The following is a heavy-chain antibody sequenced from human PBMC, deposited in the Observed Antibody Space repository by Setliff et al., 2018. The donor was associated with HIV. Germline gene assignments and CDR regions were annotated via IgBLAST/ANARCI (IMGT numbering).Heavy chain of an antibody. J-gene: IGHJ5*02. CDR3: ARDRHYSGLGSYGP. V-gene: IGHV4-34*01. Sequence: ETLSLTCAVYGGSFSGSYWSWIRQPPGKGLEWIGEINHSGSTNYSPSLKSRVTISVDTSRNQFSLGLTSVTAEDTAVYYCARDRHYSGLGSYGPWGPGTLVTVSS. CDR1: GGSFSGSY. D-gene: IGHD3-10*01. CDR2: INHSGST.